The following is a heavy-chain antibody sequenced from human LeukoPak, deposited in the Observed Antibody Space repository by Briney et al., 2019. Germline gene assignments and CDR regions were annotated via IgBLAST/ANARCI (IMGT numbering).Heavy chain of an antibody. CDR3: ARGLEGYCSSTSCPNWFDP. Sequence: SETLSLTCAVYGGSFSGYYWSWIRQPPGKGLEWIGEINHSGGTNYNPSLKSRVTISVDTSKNQFSLKLSSVTAADTAVYYCARGLEGYCSSTSCPNWFDPWGQGTLVTVSS. D-gene: IGHD2-2*01. CDR2: INHSGGT. CDR1: GGSFSGYY. J-gene: IGHJ5*02. V-gene: IGHV4-34*01.